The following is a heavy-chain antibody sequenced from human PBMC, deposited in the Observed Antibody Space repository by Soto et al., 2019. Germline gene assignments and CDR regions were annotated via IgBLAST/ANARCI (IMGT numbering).Heavy chain of an antibody. CDR2: IWYDGSNK. V-gene: IGHV3-33*01. Sequence: QVQLVESGGGVVQPGRSLRLSCAASGFTFSSYGMHWVRQAPGKGLEWVAVIWYDGSNKYYADSVKGRFTISRDNSKNTLYLQMNSLGAEDTAVYYCARDSRYYDFWSGYYDNWFDPWGQGTLVTVSS. J-gene: IGHJ5*02. CDR1: GFTFSSYG. CDR3: ARDSRYYDFWSGYYDNWFDP. D-gene: IGHD3-3*01.